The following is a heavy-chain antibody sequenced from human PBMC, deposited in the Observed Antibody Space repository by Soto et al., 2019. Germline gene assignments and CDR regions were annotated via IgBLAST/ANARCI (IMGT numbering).Heavy chain of an antibody. J-gene: IGHJ6*02. CDR3: ARERVGRSRYFDWLPNTFDYYYYGMDV. Sequence: GGSLRLSCAASGFTFSDYYMSWIRQAPGKGLEWVSYISSSGSTIYYADSVKGRFTISRDNAKNSLYLQMNSLRAEDTAVYYCARERVGRSRYFDWLPNTFDYYYYGMDVWGQGTTVTVSS. CDR1: GFTFSDYY. CDR2: ISSSGSTI. D-gene: IGHD3-9*01. V-gene: IGHV3-11*01.